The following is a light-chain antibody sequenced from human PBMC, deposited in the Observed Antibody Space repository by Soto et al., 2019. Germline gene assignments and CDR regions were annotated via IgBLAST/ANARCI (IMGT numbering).Light chain of an antibody. CDR3: QQYTSYSYT. CDR2: QAS. V-gene: IGKV1-5*03. J-gene: IGKJ2*01. CDR1: QSISSW. Sequence: DVQMTQSPSTLSASVGDRVTITCRASQSISSWLAWYQQNPGKAPKLLIHQASTLESGVPSRFSGSGFGTEFTLTISSVQPGDFATYYCQQYTSYSYTFGQGTRLEIK.